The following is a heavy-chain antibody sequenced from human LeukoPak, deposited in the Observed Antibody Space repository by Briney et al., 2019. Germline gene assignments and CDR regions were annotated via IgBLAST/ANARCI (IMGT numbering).Heavy chain of an antibody. CDR2: ISSSSSYI. D-gene: IGHD6-13*01. V-gene: IGHV3-21*01. CDR3: ARLLAAAGGFDY. Sequence: GGSLRLSCAASGFTFSNYAMNWVRQAPGKGLEWVSSISSSSSYIYYEDSVKGRFTISRDNAKNSLYLQMKSLRAEDTAVYYCARLLAAAGGFDYWGQGTLVTVSS. CDR1: GFTFSNYA. J-gene: IGHJ4*02.